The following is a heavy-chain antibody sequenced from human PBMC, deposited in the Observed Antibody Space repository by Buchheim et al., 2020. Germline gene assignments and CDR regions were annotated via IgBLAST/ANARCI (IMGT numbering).Heavy chain of an antibody. CDR3: ARGQSWNYALFY. CDR1: GVSMKNYY. J-gene: IGHJ4*02. CDR2: MYYSGGS. D-gene: IGHD1-7*01. Sequence: QVQLQESGPGLVKPSETLSLTCNVSGVSMKNYYWSWIRQPPGKGLEWIGYMYYSGGSNYNPSLNGRATISIDTSKSQFSLILKSISAADTAMYYCARGQSWNYALFYWGQGT. V-gene: IGHV4-59*01.